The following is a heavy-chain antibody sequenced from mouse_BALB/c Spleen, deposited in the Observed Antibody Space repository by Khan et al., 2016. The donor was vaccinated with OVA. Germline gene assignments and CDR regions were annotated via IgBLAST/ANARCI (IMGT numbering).Heavy chain of an antibody. CDR1: AYTFTDFA. Sequence: QVQLQQSGTELVRPGVSVKISCKGSAYTFTDFAMHWVKQSHAKSLEWIGVISTYYGHATYNQKFQDKATMTVDLSSSTAYLELARLTSEDSAIYYCVGGSGSSRFAYWGRGTLVTVSA. J-gene: IGHJ3*01. V-gene: IGHV1S137*01. CDR2: ISTYYGHA. D-gene: IGHD1-3*01. CDR3: VGGSGSSRFAY.